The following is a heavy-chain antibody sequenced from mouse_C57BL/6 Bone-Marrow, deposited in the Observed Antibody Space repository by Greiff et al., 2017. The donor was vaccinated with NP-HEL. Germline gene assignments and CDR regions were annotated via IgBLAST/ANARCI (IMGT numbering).Heavy chain of an antibody. D-gene: IGHD2-5*01. V-gene: IGHV5-16*01. CDR3: ARDRNYPYYFDY. CDR2: INYDGSST. Sequence: EVQLVESEGGLVQPGSSMKLSCTASGFTFSDYYMAWVRQVPEKGLEWVANINYDGSSTYYLDSLKSRFIISRDNAKNILYLQMSSLKSEDTATYYCARDRNYPYYFDYWGQGTTLTVSS. CDR1: GFTFSDYY. J-gene: IGHJ2*01.